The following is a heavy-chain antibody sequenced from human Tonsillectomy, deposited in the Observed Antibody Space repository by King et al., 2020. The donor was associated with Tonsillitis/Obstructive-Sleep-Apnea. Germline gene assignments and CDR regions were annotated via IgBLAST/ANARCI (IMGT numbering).Heavy chain of an antibody. CDR1: GFTFSSYW. J-gene: IGHJ6*03. CDR3: ATSPYYYYMDV. V-gene: IGHV3-74*01. CDR2: INSDGSST. Sequence: EVQLVESGGGLVQPGGSLRLSCAASGFTFSSYWMHWVRQAPGKGLVWVSRINSDGSSTSYADSVKGRFSISRDNAKNTLYLQMNSLRAEDTAVYYCATSPYYYYMDVWGKGTTVTVSS.